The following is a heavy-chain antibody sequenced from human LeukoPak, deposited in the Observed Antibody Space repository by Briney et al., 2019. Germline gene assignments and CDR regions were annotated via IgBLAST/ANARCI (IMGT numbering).Heavy chain of an antibody. J-gene: IGHJ4*02. V-gene: IGHV3-21*01. CDR1: GFTFSSYS. CDR2: ISSSSSYI. CDR3: AKHQNKGFDY. Sequence: PGGSLRLSCAASGFTFSSYSMNWVRQALGKGLEWVSSISSSSSYIYYADSVKGRFTISRDNAKNSLYLQMNSLRAEDTAVYYCAKHQNKGFDYWGQGTLVTVSS.